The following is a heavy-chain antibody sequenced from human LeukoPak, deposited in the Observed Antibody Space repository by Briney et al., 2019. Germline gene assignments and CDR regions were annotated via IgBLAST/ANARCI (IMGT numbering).Heavy chain of an antibody. CDR2: ISGSGGST. Sequence: GGSLRLSCAASGFTFSSYAMSWVRQAPGKGLEWVSAISGSGGSTYYADSVRGRFTISRDNSKNTLYLQMNSLRAEDTAVYYCAKDTQWLVRGTDYWGQGTLVTVSS. CDR3: AKDTQWLVRGTDY. CDR1: GFTFSSYA. V-gene: IGHV3-23*01. D-gene: IGHD6-19*01. J-gene: IGHJ4*02.